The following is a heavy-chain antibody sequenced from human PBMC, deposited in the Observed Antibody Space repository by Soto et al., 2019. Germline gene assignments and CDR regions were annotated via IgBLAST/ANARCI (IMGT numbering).Heavy chain of an antibody. J-gene: IGHJ4*02. Sequence: GGSLRLSCAASGFTFSSYGMHWVRQAPGKGLERVAVISYDGSNKYYADSVKGRFTISRDNSKNTLYLQMNSLRAEDTAVYYCAKGPDDFWSGYYVYQFYFDYWGQGTLVTVSS. V-gene: IGHV3-30*18. CDR2: ISYDGSNK. CDR3: AKGPDDFWSGYYVYQFYFDY. CDR1: GFTFSSYG. D-gene: IGHD3-3*01.